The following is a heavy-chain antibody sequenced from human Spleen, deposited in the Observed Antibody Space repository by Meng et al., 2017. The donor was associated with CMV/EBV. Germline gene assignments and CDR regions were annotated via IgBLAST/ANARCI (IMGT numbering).Heavy chain of an antibody. Sequence: GGSLRLSCAASGFTFSSYEMNWVRQAPGKGLEWVSYISSSGSTIYYADSVKGRFTISRDNAKNSLYLQMSSLRAEDTAVYYCARDQYCSSTSCYHYYYYGMDVWGQGTTVTVSS. J-gene: IGHJ6*02. CDR1: GFTFSSYE. D-gene: IGHD2-2*01. V-gene: IGHV3-48*03. CDR2: ISSSGSTI. CDR3: ARDQYCSSTSCYHYYYYGMDV.